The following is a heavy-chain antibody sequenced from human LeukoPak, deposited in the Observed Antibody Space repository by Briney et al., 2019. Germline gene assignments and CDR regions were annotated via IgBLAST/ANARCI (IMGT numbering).Heavy chain of an antibody. J-gene: IGHJ4*02. CDR2: IIPIFGTA. Sequence: GASVKVSCKASGGTFSSYAISWVRQAPGQGLEWMGGIIPIFGTANYAQKFQGRVTITADESTSTAYMELSSLRSEDTAVYYCARTSYDYVWGSYRLFDYWGQGTLVTVS. V-gene: IGHV1-69*13. D-gene: IGHD3-16*02. CDR1: GGTFSSYA. CDR3: ARTSYDYVWGSYRLFDY.